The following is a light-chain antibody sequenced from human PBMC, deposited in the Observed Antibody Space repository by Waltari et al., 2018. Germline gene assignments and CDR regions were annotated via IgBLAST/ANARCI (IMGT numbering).Light chain of an antibody. CDR2: DVT. Sequence: QPPLTQPASVSGSVGQSITISCTGTGDDIGTYNFVSWYQQYPCKAPKLIIYDVTDRPSGISHRFSGSKSGNTASLIISGLQDEDEADYHCSSYTSSGTRVFGTGTTVTVL. V-gene: IGLV2-14*03. J-gene: IGLJ1*01. CDR1: GDDIGTYNF. CDR3: SSYTSSGTRV.